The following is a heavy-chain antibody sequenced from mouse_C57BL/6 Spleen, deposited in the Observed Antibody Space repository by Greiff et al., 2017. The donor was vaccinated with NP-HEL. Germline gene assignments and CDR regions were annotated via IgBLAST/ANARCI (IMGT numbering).Heavy chain of an antibody. CDR2: ISDGGSYT. CDR3: ARERRTERAMDY. CDR1: GFTFSSYA. J-gene: IGHJ4*01. V-gene: IGHV5-4*01. Sequence: EVQLVESGGGLVKPGGSLKLSCAASGFTFSSYAMSWVRQTPEKRLEWVATISDGGSYTYYPDNVKGRFTISRDNAKNNLYLQMSHLKSEDTAMYYCARERRTERAMDYWGQGTSVTVSS.